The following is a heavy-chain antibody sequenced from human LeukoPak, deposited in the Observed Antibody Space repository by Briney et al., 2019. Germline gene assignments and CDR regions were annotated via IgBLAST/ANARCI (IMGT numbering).Heavy chain of an antibody. Sequence: SETLSLTCTVPGGSISRYYWSWIRQPPGKELEWIGYVYYSGNTNYNPSLKSRVTISVDMSKNQFSLKRSSVTAADTAVYYCARLDYNKGFNYYYGMDVCGQAITVTVSS. D-gene: IGHD3-10*01. J-gene: IGHJ6*02. CDR3: ARLDYNKGFNYYYGMDV. CDR2: VYYSGNT. V-gene: IGHV4-59*08. CDR1: GGSISRYY.